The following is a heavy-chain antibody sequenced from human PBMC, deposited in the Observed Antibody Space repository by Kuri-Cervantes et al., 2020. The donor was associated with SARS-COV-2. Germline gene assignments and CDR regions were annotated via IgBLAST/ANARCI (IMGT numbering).Heavy chain of an antibody. J-gene: IGHJ6*03. D-gene: IGHD6-13*01. V-gene: IGHV4-34*01. Sequence: SETLSLTCAVYGGSFSGYYWSWIRQSPGKGLVWIGEINHTGSTNYNPSLKSRVTISVDTSKNQFSLKLSSVTAADTAVYYCARAGYSSSWDYYYYYYMDVWGKGTTVTVSS. CDR3: ARAGYSSSWDYYYYYYMDV. CDR2: INHTGST. CDR1: GGSFSGYY.